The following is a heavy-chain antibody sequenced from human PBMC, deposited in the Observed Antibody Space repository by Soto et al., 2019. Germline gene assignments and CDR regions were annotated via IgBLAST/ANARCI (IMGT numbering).Heavy chain of an antibody. Sequence: KPSETLSLTCTVSGGSISSGGYYWSWIRQHLGKGLEWIGYIYYSGSTYYNPSLKSRVIISVDTSKNQFSLKLNSVTAADTAVYYCAKFSYHDSSGYYFYWFDPWGQGALVTVSS. V-gene: IGHV4-31*03. CDR1: GGSISSGGYY. CDR2: IYYSGST. J-gene: IGHJ5*02. CDR3: AKFSYHDSSGYYFYWFDP. D-gene: IGHD3-22*01.